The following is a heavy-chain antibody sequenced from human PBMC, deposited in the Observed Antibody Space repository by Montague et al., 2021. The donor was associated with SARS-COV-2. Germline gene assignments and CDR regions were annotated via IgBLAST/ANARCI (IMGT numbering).Heavy chain of an antibody. CDR2: INHNGST. D-gene: IGHD3-22*01. V-gene: IGHV4-34*01. Sequence: SETLSLTCAVSGGAVSSYNWRGISRPPRKELEWVGEINHNGSTKYNPSLKSRVTISVDTSKNQFSLKLSSVTAADTAVYYWSRGTKRVFTYDYDSSGYASGYWGQGTLVTVSS. CDR3: SRGTKRVFTYDYDSSGYASGY. J-gene: IGHJ4*02. CDR1: GGAVSSYN.